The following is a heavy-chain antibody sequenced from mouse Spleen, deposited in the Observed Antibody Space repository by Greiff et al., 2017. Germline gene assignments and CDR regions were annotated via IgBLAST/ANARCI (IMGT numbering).Heavy chain of an antibody. CDR2: ISSGGSYT. Sequence: EVQGVESGGGLVKPGGSLKLSCAASGFTFSSYAMSWVRQTPEKRLEWVATISSGGSYTYYPDSVKGRFTISRDNAKNTLYLQMSSLRSEDTAMYYCASWDGDYFDYWGQGTTLTVSS. V-gene: IGHV5-9-3*01. D-gene: IGHD4-1*01. J-gene: IGHJ2*01. CDR1: GFTFSSYA. CDR3: ASWDGDYFDY.